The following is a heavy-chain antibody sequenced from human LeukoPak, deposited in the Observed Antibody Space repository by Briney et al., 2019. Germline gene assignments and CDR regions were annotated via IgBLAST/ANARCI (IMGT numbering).Heavy chain of an antibody. J-gene: IGHJ4*02. CDR3: AREYGSGLGGPDY. CDR1: GFTFSSYG. Sequence: GGSLRLSCAASGFTFSSYGMHWVRQAPGKGLEWVAVIWYDGSNKYYADSVKGRFTISRDNSKNTLYLQMNSLRAEDTAVYYCAREYGSGLGGPDYWGQGTLVTVSS. CDR2: IWYDGSNK. V-gene: IGHV3-33*01. D-gene: IGHD3-10*01.